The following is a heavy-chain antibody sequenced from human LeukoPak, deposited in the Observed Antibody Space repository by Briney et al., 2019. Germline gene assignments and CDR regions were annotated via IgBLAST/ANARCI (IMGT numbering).Heavy chain of an antibody. V-gene: IGHV3-23*01. D-gene: IGHD6-19*01. Sequence: GGSLRLSCAASRFIFSNYAMHWVRQAPGKGLEWVSSVNDGGDNTYYADYLRGRFTVSRDNSRNTLWLQMNSLRAEDTAIYYCAKARGTTGWLPYFDYWGQGALVTVSS. CDR3: AKARGTTGWLPYFDY. J-gene: IGHJ4*02. CDR2: VNDGGDNT. CDR1: RFIFSNYA.